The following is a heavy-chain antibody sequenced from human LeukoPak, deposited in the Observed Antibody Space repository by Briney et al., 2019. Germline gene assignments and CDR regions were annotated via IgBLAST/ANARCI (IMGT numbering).Heavy chain of an antibody. D-gene: IGHD3-9*01. CDR1: GGSISSYY. CDR2: IYYSGST. V-gene: IGHV4-59*01. J-gene: IGHJ6*02. CDR3: ARGDLDILTGYPSRGGDV. Sequence: SETLSLTCTVSGGSISSYYWSWIRQPPGKGLEWIGYIYYSGSTNYNPSLKSRVTISVDTSKNQFSLKLSSATAADTAVYYCARGDLDILTGYPSRGGDVWGQGTTVTVSS.